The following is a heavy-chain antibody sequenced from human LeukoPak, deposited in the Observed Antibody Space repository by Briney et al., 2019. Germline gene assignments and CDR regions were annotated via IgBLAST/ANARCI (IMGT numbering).Heavy chain of an antibody. Sequence: PSETLSPTCAVSGYSISSGYYWGWIRPPPGKGLEWIGIIYHSGGTYYNPSLKSRVTISIDTSKNQFSLKLSSVTAADTAVFYCARGLRDSYNFFPYYCYYWGQGALVTVSS. CDR1: GYSISSGYY. CDR3: ARGLRDSYNFFPYYCYY. CDR2: IYHSGGT. D-gene: IGHD5-24*01. J-gene: IGHJ4*02. V-gene: IGHV4-38-2*01.